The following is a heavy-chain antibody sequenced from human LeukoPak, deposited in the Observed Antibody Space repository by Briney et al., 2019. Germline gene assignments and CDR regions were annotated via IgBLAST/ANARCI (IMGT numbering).Heavy chain of an antibody. D-gene: IGHD6-13*01. J-gene: IGHJ4*02. CDR1: GIFDDYG. Sequence: GGSLRLSCTGSGIFDDYGISWVRQAPGKGLEWVAGINWDGGTSAYADAVKGRFTISRDNAKNSLYPQMNSLRVDDTALYYCARDLSSSWFSLAYWGQGTLVTVSS. CDR3: ARDLSSSWFSLAY. CDR2: INWDGGTS. V-gene: IGHV3-20*04.